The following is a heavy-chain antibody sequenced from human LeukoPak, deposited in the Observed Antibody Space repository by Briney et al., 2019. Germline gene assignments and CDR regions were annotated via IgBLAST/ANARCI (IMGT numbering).Heavy chain of an antibody. J-gene: IGHJ4*02. Sequence: PGGSLRLSCAASGFTFSSYGMHWVRQAPGKGLEWVAVISYDGSNKYYADSVKGRFTISRDNSKNTLYLQMNSLRAEDTAVNYCVCHRGFDYWGQGTLVTVSS. V-gene: IGHV3-30*03. CDR1: GFTFSSYG. CDR3: VCHRGFDY. D-gene: IGHD1-14*01. CDR2: ISYDGSNK.